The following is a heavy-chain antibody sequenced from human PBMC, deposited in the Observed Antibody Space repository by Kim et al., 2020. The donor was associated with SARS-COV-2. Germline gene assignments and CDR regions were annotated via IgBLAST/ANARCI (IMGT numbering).Heavy chain of an antibody. CDR1: GAPISSYY. CDR3: TSWDYSDNAGLVH. D-gene: IGHD4-4*01. J-gene: IGHJ4*02. CDR2: FFWSGST. V-gene: IGHV4-59*13. Sequence: SETLSLTCTVPGAPISSYYWVWVRQPPGKGLEWMATFFWSGSTSSNPSLKSRVTISADTYNHHFSLQLSTVTAADTAVYYCTSWDYSDNAGLVHWGQGTLVTVSS.